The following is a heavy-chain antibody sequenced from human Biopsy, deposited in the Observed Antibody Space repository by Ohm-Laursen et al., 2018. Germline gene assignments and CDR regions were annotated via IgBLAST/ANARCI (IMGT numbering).Heavy chain of an antibody. CDR1: GGSISSGSNY. CDR2: VYHSGTT. CDR3: ARHDGNGPFALDS. D-gene: IGHD5-24*01. V-gene: IGHV4-39*01. J-gene: IGHJ4*02. Sequence: SDTLSLTCTVSGGSISSGSNYWAWIRQPPGKGLEWIGSVYHSGTTYYSPSLKSQVTISVDTSKNQLSLKVTSVTAADTDAYYCARHDGNGPFALDSWGQGTLVTVSS.